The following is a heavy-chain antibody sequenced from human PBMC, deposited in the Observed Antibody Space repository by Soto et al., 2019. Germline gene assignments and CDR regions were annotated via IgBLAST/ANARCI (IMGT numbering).Heavy chain of an antibody. CDR2: IKNDGSGA. CDR1: GFTFSNYW. V-gene: IGHV3-74*01. CDR3: TRGDGDYHDGNGYLGRH. D-gene: IGHD3-22*01. J-gene: IGHJ4*02. Sequence: DVQLVESVGDLVQPGGSLRLSCLASGFTFSNYWMHWVRQPPGKGLEWVSRIKNDGSGAYYADSVKGRFTISRDNAKNTMYLQRNSRRVEDTAVYYCTRGDGDYHDGNGYLGRHWGQGTLVTVSS.